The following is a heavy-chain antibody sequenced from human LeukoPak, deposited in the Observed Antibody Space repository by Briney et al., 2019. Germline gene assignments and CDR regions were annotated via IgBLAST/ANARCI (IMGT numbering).Heavy chain of an antibody. CDR2: ISNDGGGT. J-gene: IGHJ5*02. CDR3: AKGSSGYFVDL. D-gene: IGHD3-22*01. CDR1: GFIFNNYG. V-gene: IGHV3-23*01. Sequence: GGSLRLSCAASGFIFNNYGLIWVRQAPGKGREWVSAISNDGGGTNYADFVKGRFTISRDNSKNTLFLQMNSLRAEDTALYYCAKGSSGYFVDLWGQGTLVTVSS.